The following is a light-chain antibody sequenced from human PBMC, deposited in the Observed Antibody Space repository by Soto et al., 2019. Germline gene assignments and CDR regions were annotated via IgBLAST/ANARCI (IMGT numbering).Light chain of an antibody. J-gene: IGKJ1*01. CDR1: QTVERW. CDR3: QQYKDYVWT. V-gene: IGKV1-5*01. CDR2: DVS. Sequence: IQITPSPCTRSASVGDRVTITCLASQTVERWLAWYQQKPGKPPKLLISDVSSLERGVPSRFSGSGSATEFTLTISGPQSDDFATYYCQQYKDYVWTFGQGTKVDIK.